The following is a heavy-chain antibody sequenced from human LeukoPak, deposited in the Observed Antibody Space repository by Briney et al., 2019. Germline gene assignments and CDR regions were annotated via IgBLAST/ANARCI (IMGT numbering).Heavy chain of an antibody. V-gene: IGHV3-23*01. CDR1: GFTFSSYA. CDR3: AKAHSSSSWFFAY. CDR2: ISSSGGNT. Sequence: PGGSLRLSCAASGFTFSSYAMSWVRQAPGKGLEWVSTISSSGGNTYYADSVKGRFTISRDNSKNTLYLQMNSLRAEDTAVYYCAKAHSSSSWFFAYWGQGTLVTVSS. J-gene: IGHJ4*02. D-gene: IGHD6-13*01.